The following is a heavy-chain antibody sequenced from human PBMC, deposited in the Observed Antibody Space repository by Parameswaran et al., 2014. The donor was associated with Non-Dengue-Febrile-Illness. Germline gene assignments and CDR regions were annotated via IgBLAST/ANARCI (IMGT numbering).Heavy chain of an antibody. CDR1: GGSISSSSYY. J-gene: IGHJ5*02. D-gene: IGHD6-13*01. Sequence: GSLRLSCTVSGGSISSSSYYWGWIRQPPGKGLEWIGSIYYSGSTYYNPSLKSRVTISVDTSKNQFSLKLSSVTAADTAVYYCARRLAAAGKNWFDPWGQGTLVTVSS. V-gene: IGHV4-39*01. CDR3: ARRLAAAGKNWFDP. CDR2: IYYSGST.